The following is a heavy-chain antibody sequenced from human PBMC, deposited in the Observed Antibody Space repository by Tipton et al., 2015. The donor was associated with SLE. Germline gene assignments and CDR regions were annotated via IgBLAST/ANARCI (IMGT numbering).Heavy chain of an antibody. CDR2: IDPSDSYT. CDR1: GYSFTSYW. Sequence: QSGAEVKKPGESLRISCKGSGYSFTSYWISWVRQMPGKGLEWMGRIDPSDSYTNYSPSFQGHVTISADKSISTAYLQWSSLKASDTAMYYCARQVIAVAGRFGMDVWGQGTTVTVSS. V-gene: IGHV5-10-1*01. D-gene: IGHD6-19*01. J-gene: IGHJ6*02. CDR3: ARQVIAVAGRFGMDV.